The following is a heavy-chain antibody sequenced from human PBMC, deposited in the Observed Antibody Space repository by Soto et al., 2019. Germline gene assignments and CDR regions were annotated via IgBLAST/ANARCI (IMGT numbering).Heavy chain of an antibody. CDR1: GFIFSDYW. CDR2: IKQDGSER. CDR3: ARDNSGWYHYFDF. Sequence: SCVASGFIFSDYWMGWVLQAPGQGLEWVANIKQDGSERYYVDSLKGRFTISRDNAKNSLFLQVNSLRAEDTAVYYCARDNSGWYHYFDFWGQGTLVTVSS. J-gene: IGHJ4*02. D-gene: IGHD6-19*01. V-gene: IGHV3-7*03.